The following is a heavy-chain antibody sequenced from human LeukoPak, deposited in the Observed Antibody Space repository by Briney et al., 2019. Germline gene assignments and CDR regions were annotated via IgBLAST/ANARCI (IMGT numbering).Heavy chain of an antibody. Sequence: GASVKVSCKASGYTFTSYDINWVRQATGQGLEWMGWMNPNSGNTGYAQKFQGRVTMTRNTSISTAYMELSSLRSEDTAVYYCARGILASGWCRDGYYYYGMDVWGQGTTVTVSS. J-gene: IGHJ6*02. CDR2: MNPNSGNT. V-gene: IGHV1-8*01. D-gene: IGHD6-19*01. CDR1: GYTFTSYD. CDR3: ARGILASGWCRDGYYYYGMDV.